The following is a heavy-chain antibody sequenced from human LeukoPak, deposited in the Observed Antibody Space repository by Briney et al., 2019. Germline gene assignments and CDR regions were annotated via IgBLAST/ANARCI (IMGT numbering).Heavy chain of an antibody. V-gene: IGHV3-23*01. CDR1: GFSFSNHA. J-gene: IGHJ4*02. Sequence: GGSLRLSCAASGFSFSNHAMSWVRQAPGKGLEWVSGISENGGSTPYADSVKGRFIISRDNSKNTLYLQMNSLRAEDTAVYYCAKDGGRGIENYSWGTFDYWGQGTLVTVSS. CDR3: AKDGGRGIENYSWGTFDY. D-gene: IGHD1-7*01. CDR2: ISENGGST.